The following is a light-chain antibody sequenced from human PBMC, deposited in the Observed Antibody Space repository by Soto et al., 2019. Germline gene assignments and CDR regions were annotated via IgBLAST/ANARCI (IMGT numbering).Light chain of an antibody. CDR2: EVS. Sequence: QSALTQPPSASGSPGQSVTISCTGTSSDVGGYNYVSWYQQHPGKAPKLMIYEVSERPSGVPDRFSGSKSGNTASLTVSGLQAEDGADYYCSSYAGSNNLVFGGGPKVT. CDR1: SSDVGGYNY. V-gene: IGLV2-8*01. J-gene: IGLJ3*02. CDR3: SSYAGSNNLV.